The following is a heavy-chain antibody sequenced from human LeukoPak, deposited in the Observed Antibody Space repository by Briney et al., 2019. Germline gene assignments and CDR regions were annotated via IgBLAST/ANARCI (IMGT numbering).Heavy chain of an antibody. CDR3: ARDDGSGYDYIAEYFQH. J-gene: IGHJ1*01. D-gene: IGHD5-12*01. V-gene: IGHV1-46*01. Sequence: ASVKVSCKASGYTFISYYMHWVRQAPGQRLEWMGIINPSGGSTSYAQKFQGRVTMTRDTSTSTVYMELSSLRSEDTAVYYCARDDGSGYDYIAEYFQHWGQGTLVTVSS. CDR1: GYTFISYY. CDR2: INPSGGST.